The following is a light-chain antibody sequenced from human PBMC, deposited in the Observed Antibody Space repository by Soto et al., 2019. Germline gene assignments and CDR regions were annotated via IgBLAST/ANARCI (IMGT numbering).Light chain of an antibody. CDR2: GAS. CDR3: QQYGSSPTT. Sequence: EIVLTQSPGTLSLSPGESATLSCRASQSVSSSYLAWYQQKPGQAPRLLIYGASSRATGIPDRFSGSGSGTDFTLTISRLEPEDFAVYYCQQYGSSPTTFGQGTKVDI. CDR1: QSVSSSY. J-gene: IGKJ1*01. V-gene: IGKV3-20*01.